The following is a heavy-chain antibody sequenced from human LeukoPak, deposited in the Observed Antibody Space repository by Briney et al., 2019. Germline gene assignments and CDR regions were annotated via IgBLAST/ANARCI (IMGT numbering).Heavy chain of an antibody. J-gene: IGHJ4*02. D-gene: IGHD2-21*02. CDR1: GYTFTSYY. Sequence: ASVKVSCKASGYTFTSYYMHWVRQAPGQVLEWMGIINPSGGSTSYAQKFQGRVTITRDTSTSTVYMELSSLRSEDTALYYCARGRFGKGGDCYPDYWGQETLVTASS. CDR3: ARGRFGKGGDCYPDY. CDR2: INPSGGST. V-gene: IGHV1-46*01.